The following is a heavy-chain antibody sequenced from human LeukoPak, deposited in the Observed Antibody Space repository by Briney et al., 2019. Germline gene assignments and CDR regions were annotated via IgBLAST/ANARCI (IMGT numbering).Heavy chain of an antibody. Sequence: ASVKVSCKASGYTFTGYYMHWVRQAPGQGLEWVGWINPNSGGTNYAQKFQGRVTMTRDTSISTAYMELSRLRSDDTAVYYCARVGIVVAPPDYWGQGTLVTVSS. CDR2: INPNSGGT. V-gene: IGHV1-2*02. J-gene: IGHJ4*02. D-gene: IGHD2-2*01. CDR1: GYTFTGYY. CDR3: ARVGIVVAPPDY.